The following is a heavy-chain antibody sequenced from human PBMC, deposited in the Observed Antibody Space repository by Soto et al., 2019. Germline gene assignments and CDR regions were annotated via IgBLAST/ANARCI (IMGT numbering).Heavy chain of an antibody. CDR2: ISAYNGNT. V-gene: IGHV1-18*04. Sequence: ASVKVSCKASGYTFTSYGISWVRQAPGQGLEWMGWISAYNGNTNYAQKLQGRVTMTTDTSTSTAYMELRSLRSDDTAVYYCASSAYDFWRRHHHYGTEVRGQGTAVTRSS. J-gene: IGHJ6*02. CDR3: ASSAYDFWRRHHHYGTEV. CDR1: GYTFTSYG. D-gene: IGHD3-3*01.